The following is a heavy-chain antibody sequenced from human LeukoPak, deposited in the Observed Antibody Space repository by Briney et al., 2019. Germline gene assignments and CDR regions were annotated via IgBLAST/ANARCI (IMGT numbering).Heavy chain of an antibody. CDR3: ARQAGGFEEFTVSPRYAMDV. V-gene: IGHV4-59*08. D-gene: IGHD3-10*01. J-gene: IGHJ6*02. Sequence: SETLSLTCTVSGGPISGHYWSWIRQSPGTGLEWIAYIQYGGSTNYNPSLKSRVTISVDTSRNQFSLDVKSVTAADTAVYFCARQAGGFEEFTVSPRYAMDVWGQGTTVAVSS. CDR1: GGPISGHY. CDR2: IQYGGST.